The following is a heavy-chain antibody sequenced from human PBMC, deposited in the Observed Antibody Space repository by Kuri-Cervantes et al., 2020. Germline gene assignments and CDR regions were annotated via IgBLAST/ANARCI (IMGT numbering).Heavy chain of an antibody. Sequence: GESLKISCAASGFTVSSNYMSWVRQAPGKGLEWVSVIYSGGSTYYADSVKGRFTISRDNSKNTLYLQMNSLRAEDTAVYYCARANSSSLWYYYYMDVWGKGTTVTRLL. CDR1: GFTVSSNY. J-gene: IGHJ6*03. CDR2: IYSGGST. D-gene: IGHD1-1*01. V-gene: IGHV3-53*01. CDR3: ARANSSSLWYYYYMDV.